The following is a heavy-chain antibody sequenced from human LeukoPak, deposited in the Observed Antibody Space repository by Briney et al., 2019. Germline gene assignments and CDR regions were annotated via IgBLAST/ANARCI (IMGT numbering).Heavy chain of an antibody. D-gene: IGHD3-10*01. V-gene: IGHV4-59*01. J-gene: IGHJ6*03. CDR1: GDSMSSYY. CDR3: ARGLFRGVRTDPYYHYYMDI. Sequence: PSETLSLTCTVSGDSMSSYYWTWVRQFPGKGLEWVGYIYQTTTTYNPSLKGRATISADMSQNQFSLKLSSVTAADTAVYFCARGLFRGVRTDPYYHYYMDIWGKGTTVTVSS. CDR2: IYQTTT.